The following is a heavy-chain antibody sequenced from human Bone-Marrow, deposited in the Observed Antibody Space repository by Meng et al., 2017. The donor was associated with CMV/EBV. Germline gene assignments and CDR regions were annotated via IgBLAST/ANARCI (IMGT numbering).Heavy chain of an antibody. CDR2: IGSKANSYAT. J-gene: IGHJ6*02. CDR1: GFTFSGSA. Sequence: GGSLRLSCAASGFTFSGSAMHWVRQASGKGLEWVGRIGSKANSYATAYAASVKGRFTISRDDSKNTAYLQMNSLKTEDTAVYYCTSRATAPTDVWGQGTTVTVSS. V-gene: IGHV3-73*01. CDR3: TSRATAPTDV.